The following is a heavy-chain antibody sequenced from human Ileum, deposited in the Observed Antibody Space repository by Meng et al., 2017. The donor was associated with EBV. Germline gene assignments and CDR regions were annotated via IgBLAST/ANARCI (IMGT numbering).Heavy chain of an antibody. CDR3: ARGYSYSYYFYFDY. Sequence: QVQLQAPGPGLLQPSDTLSLTCTGSGGSVTSGTYYWSWLRQPPGSRLEFIGYVHHTGATNYNPSLVRRATVSVDTSKSQFSLHLTSVTAADTAVYYCARGYSYSYYFYFDYWGQGILVTVSS. V-gene: IGHV4-61*01. CDR2: VHHTGAT. CDR1: GGSVTSGTYY. D-gene: IGHD1-26*01. J-gene: IGHJ4*02.